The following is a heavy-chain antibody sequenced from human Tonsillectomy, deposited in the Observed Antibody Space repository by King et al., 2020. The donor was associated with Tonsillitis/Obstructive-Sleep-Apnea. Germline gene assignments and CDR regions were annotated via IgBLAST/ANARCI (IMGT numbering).Heavy chain of an antibody. CDR2: IYYSGST. CDR1: GGSISSYY. J-gene: IGHJ6*03. V-gene: IGHV4-59*01. CDR3: ARDPDDYMDG. Sequence: VQLQESGPGLVKPSETLSLTCTVSGGSISSYYWSWIRQPPGKGLEWIGYIYYSGSTNYNPSLKSRVTISVDTSKNQFSLKLSSVTAADTAVYYCARDPDDYMDGWGKGTTVTVSS. D-gene: IGHD1-14*01.